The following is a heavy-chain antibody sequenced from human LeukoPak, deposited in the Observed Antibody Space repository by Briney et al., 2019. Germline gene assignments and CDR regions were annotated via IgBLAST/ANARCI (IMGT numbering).Heavy chain of an antibody. J-gene: IGHJ4*02. CDR2: IIPILGIA. Sequence: ASVKVSCKASGGTFSSYAISWVRQAPGQGLEWMGRIIPILGIANYAQKFQGRVTITADKSTSTAYMELSSLRSEDTAVYYCARDGRSSGWEPVDYWGQGTLVTVSS. CDR1: GGTFSSYA. CDR3: ARDGRSSGWEPVDY. V-gene: IGHV1-69*04. D-gene: IGHD6-19*01.